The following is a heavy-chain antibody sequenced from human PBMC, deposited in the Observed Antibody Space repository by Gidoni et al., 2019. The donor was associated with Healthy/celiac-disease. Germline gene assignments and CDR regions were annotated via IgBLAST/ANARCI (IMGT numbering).Heavy chain of an antibody. Sequence: QVQLVESGGGVVQPGRSLRLSCAASGLPFRSYAMHWVRQAPGKGLEWLAVISDDGRNKYYADAVKGRFTISRDNSKNTLYLQMNSLRAEDTAVYYCAREGYYDSSGYYLYWGQGTLVTVSS. CDR3: AREGYYDSSGYYLY. CDR1: GLPFRSYA. J-gene: IGHJ4*02. CDR2: ISDDGRNK. V-gene: IGHV3-30*04. D-gene: IGHD3-22*01.